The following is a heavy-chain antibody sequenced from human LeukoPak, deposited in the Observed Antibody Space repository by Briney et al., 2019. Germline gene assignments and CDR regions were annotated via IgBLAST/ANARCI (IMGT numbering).Heavy chain of an antibody. J-gene: IGHJ3*02. V-gene: IGHV1-18*01. D-gene: IGHD2-15*01. CDR2: ISAYNGNT. Sequence: ASVKASCKASGSTFTSSGISWLRQAPGQGLEWMGWISAYNGNTNYAQKLQDRVTMTTSTYTSTAYMELRSLRSDDTAVYYCARSKHLGYCSGGSCDYHAFDIWGQGTMVTVSS. CDR3: ARSKHLGYCSGGSCDYHAFDI. CDR1: GSTFTSSG.